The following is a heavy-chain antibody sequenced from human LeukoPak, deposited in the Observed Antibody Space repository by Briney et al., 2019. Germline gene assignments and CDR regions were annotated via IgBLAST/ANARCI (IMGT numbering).Heavy chain of an antibody. V-gene: IGHV3-23*01. J-gene: IGHJ4*02. CDR1: GFTFSSYA. Sequence: GGSLRLSCAASGFTFSSYAMSWVRQAPGKGLEWVSAISGSGGSTYYADSVKGRFTISRDNSKNTLFLQMNSLRAEDTAVYYCARLRGSYCGGDCYSDYWGQGSLVTVSS. CDR2: ISGSGGST. CDR3: ARLRGSYCGGDCYSDY. D-gene: IGHD2-21*02.